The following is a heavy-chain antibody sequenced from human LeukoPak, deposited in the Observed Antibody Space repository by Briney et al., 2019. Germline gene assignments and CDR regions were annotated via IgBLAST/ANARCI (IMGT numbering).Heavy chain of an antibody. CDR2: INHSGST. V-gene: IGHV4-34*01. Sequence: SETLSLTCAVYGGSFSGYYWSRIRQPPGKGLEWIGEINHSGSTNYNPSLKSRVTISVDTSKNQFSLKLSSVTAADTAVYYCARVFYYYYGMDVWGQGTTVTVSS. CDR1: GGSFSGYY. CDR3: ARVFYYYYGMDV. J-gene: IGHJ6*02.